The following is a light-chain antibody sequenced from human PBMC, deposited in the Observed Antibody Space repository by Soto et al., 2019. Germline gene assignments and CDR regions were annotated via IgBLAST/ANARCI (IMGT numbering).Light chain of an antibody. CDR2: GAS. CDR3: QQYESHSPWT. Sequence: EIVLTQSPGTLSLSPGERATLSCRASQSVSNNYLAWYQQKPGQAPRLLIYGASNRATGIPDRFSGSGSGTDFTLTISRLEPEDFATYYCQQYESHSPWTFGQGTKVDIK. J-gene: IGKJ1*01. V-gene: IGKV3-20*01. CDR1: QSVSNNY.